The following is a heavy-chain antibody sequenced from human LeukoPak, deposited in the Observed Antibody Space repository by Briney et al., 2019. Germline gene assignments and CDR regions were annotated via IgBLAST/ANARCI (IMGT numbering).Heavy chain of an antibody. Sequence: GASVKVSCKASGGTFSSYAISWVRQAPGQGLEWMGGIIPIFGTANYAQKFQGRVTITADESTSTAHMELSSLRSEDTAVYYFATQDNWNIGLAYWGQGTLVTVSS. CDR2: IIPIFGTA. CDR1: GGTFSSYA. V-gene: IGHV1-69*13. J-gene: IGHJ4*02. D-gene: IGHD1/OR15-1a*01. CDR3: ATQDNWNIGLAY.